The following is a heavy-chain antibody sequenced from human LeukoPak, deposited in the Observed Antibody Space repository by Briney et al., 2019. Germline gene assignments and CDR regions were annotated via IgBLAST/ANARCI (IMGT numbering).Heavy chain of an antibody. CDR1: GFTVSSNY. Sequence: KPGGSLRLSCAASGFTVSSNYMSWVRQAPGKGLEWVPVIYSGGSTYYADSVKGRFTISRDNSKNTLYLQMNSLRAEDTAVYYCAGAGSGSYYNLDYWGQGTLVTVSS. J-gene: IGHJ4*02. V-gene: IGHV3-53*01. D-gene: IGHD3-10*01. CDR2: IYSGGST. CDR3: AGAGSGSYYNLDY.